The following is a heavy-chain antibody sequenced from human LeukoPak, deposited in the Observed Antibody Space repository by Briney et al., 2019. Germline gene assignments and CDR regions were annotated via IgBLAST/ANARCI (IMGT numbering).Heavy chain of an antibody. CDR1: GYTFTGYY. CDR3: ARPGADCGSAGCYTYPYYGLDV. J-gene: IGHJ6*02. V-gene: IGHV1-2*06. CDR2: INPNSGGT. D-gene: IGHD2-2*02. Sequence: ASVKVSCKASGYTFTGYYMHWVRQAPGQGLEWMGRINPNSGGTNYAQKFQGRVTMTRDTSISTAYMELRSLRSDDTAVYYCARPGADCGSAGCYTYPYYGLDVWGQGTTVTVSS.